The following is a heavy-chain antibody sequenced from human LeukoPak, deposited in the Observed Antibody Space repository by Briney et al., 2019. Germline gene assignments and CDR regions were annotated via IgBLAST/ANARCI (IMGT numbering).Heavy chain of an antibody. Sequence: SETLSLTCTVSGGSISSSSYYWGWIRQPPGKGLEWIGSIYYSGSTYYNPSLKSRVTISVDTSKNQFSLKLSSVTAADTAVYYCARSLVYYYYYMDVWGKGTTVTVSS. CDR3: ARSLVYYYYYMDV. CDR1: GGSISSSSYY. J-gene: IGHJ6*03. CDR2: IYYSGST. D-gene: IGHD6-6*01. V-gene: IGHV4-39*07.